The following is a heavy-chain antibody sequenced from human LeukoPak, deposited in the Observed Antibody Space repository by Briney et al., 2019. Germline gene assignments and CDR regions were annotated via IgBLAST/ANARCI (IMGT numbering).Heavy chain of an antibody. CDR3: ARDQVSHSGSSFDY. J-gene: IGHJ4*02. V-gene: IGHV1-46*01. D-gene: IGHD1-26*01. Sequence: ASVMVSCKASGYTFTIYYMRWVRQAPGQGQEWIGLINPTGDTTTNEQQFLGRVTMTRDTSTSRVYKVLSSMISEDTTVYYCARDQVSHSGSSFDYWGQGTLVTVSS. CDR2: INPTGDTT. CDR1: GYTFTIYY.